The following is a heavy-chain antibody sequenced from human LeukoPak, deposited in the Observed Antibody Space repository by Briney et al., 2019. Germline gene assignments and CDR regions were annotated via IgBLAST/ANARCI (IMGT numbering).Heavy chain of an antibody. V-gene: IGHV4-39*01. J-gene: IGHJ4*02. Sequence: PSETLSLTCTVSGGSISTYYWGWIRQPPGKGLEWIGSIYYSGSTYNNPSLKSRVTISVDTSKNQFSLKLSSVTAADTAVYYCARHLHYGSGSSDYWGQGTLVTVSS. CDR3: ARHLHYGSGSSDY. D-gene: IGHD3-10*01. CDR1: GGSISTYY. CDR2: IYYSGST.